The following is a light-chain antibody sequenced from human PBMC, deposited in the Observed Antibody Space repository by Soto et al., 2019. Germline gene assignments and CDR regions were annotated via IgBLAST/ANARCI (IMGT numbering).Light chain of an antibody. J-gene: IGLJ1*01. CDR3: QSYDSSLSGFYV. V-gene: IGLV1-40*01. Sequence: QSVLTQPPSLSVAPGQRVTISCTGSSSNIGAGYDVHWYQQLPGGAPRLLIYANSNRPSGVPDRFSGSRSGTSASLAITGLQAEDEADYSCQSYDSSLSGFYVFGTGTKVTVL. CDR1: SSNIGAGYD. CDR2: ANS.